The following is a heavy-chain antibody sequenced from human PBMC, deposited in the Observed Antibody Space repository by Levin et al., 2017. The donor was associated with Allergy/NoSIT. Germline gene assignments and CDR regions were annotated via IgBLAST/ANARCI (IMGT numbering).Heavy chain of an antibody. CDR1: GSTFTSYA. V-gene: IGHV7-4-1*02. D-gene: IGHD4-23*01. Sequence: GESLKISCTASGSTFTSYAMNWVRQAPGQGLEWMGWINNNTGTPTYAQGFTGRFVFSLGTSVSTAYLQISSLTAEVTAVYYCARVLDYDGFYYYDGMDVWGQGTTVTVSS. CDR2: INNNTGTP. J-gene: IGHJ6*02. CDR3: ARVLDYDGFYYYDGMDV.